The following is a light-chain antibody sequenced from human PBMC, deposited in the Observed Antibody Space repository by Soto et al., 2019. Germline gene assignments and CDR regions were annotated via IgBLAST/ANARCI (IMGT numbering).Light chain of an antibody. J-gene: IGLJ1*01. Sequence: QSVLTQPASVSGSRGQSITVSCTGTSSDVGGYNSVSWYQQHPGKTPKLIIYEVSNRPSGVSDRFSGSKSGNTASLTISGLQAEDEADYYCSSYTSTSSYVFATGTKVTVL. V-gene: IGLV2-14*03. CDR1: SSDVGGYNS. CDR2: EVS. CDR3: SSYTSTSSYV.